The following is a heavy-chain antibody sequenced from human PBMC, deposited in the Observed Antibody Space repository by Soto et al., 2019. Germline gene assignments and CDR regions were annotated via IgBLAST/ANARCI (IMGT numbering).Heavy chain of an antibody. CDR2: IIPIFATA. CDR3: ARSITGTVSYYYGMDV. J-gene: IGHJ6*02. V-gene: IGHV1-69*12. D-gene: IGHD1-20*01. CDR1: GGTFSSYA. Sequence: QVQLVQSGAEVKKPGSSVKVSCKASGGTFSSYAISWVRQAPGQGLEWMGGIIPIFATADYAQKFQGRVTSTADESTSTAYMEMSSLRSEDTAVYYWARSITGTVSYYYGMDVWGQGTTVTVSS.